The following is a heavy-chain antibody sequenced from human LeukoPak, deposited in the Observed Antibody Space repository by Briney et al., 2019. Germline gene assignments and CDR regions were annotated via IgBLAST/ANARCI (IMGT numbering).Heavy chain of an antibody. V-gene: IGHV4-59*01. Sequence: SETLSLTCTVSGGSISSYYWSWIRQPPGKGLEWIGYIYYSGSTNYNPSLKSRVTISVDTSKNQFSLKLSSVTAADTAVYYYASMVVAAFLSHWGQGTLVTVSS. CDR1: GGSISSYY. J-gene: IGHJ4*02. CDR2: IYYSGST. D-gene: IGHD2-15*01. CDR3: ASMVVAAFLSH.